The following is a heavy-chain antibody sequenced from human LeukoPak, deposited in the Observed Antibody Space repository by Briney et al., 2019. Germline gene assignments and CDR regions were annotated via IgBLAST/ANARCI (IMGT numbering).Heavy chain of an antibody. CDR2: IHKNAIT. D-gene: IGHD3-10*02. V-gene: IGHV3-53*01. CDR3: ARSLRVRGVPDYMDV. Sequence: GGSLRLSCAASGFTFSRNGMTWVRQAPGKGLEWVSVIHKNAITYYADTVKGRFTISRDNSKNMLYLQMNSLRAEDTAVYYCARSLRVRGVPDYMDVWGKGTTVIISS. CDR1: GFTFSRNG. J-gene: IGHJ6*03.